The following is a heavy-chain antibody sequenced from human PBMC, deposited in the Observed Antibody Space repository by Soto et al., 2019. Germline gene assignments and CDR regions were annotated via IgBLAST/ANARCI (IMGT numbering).Heavy chain of an antibody. Sequence: SETLSLTCTVSGGSISSYYWSWIRQPPGKGLEWIGYIYYSGSTNYNPSLKSRVTISVDTSKNQFSLKLSSVTAADTAVYYCVRGMGDFWSGFKNYYYYGMDVWGQGTTVTVSS. D-gene: IGHD3-3*01. CDR3: VRGMGDFWSGFKNYYYYGMDV. V-gene: IGHV4-59*01. CDR1: GGSISSYY. J-gene: IGHJ6*02. CDR2: IYYSGST.